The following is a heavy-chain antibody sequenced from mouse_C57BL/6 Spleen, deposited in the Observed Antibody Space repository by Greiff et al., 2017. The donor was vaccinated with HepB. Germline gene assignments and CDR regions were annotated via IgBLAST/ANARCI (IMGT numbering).Heavy chain of an antibody. Sequence: QVQLQQPGTELVKPGASVKLSCKASGYTFTSYWMHWVKQRPGQGLEWIGNINPSNGGTNYNEKFKSKATLTVDKASSTAYMQLSSLTSEDSAVYYCARSTMVTTRWFAYWGQGTLVTVSA. CDR2: INPSNGGT. D-gene: IGHD2-2*01. CDR1: GYTFTSYW. J-gene: IGHJ3*01. V-gene: IGHV1-53*01. CDR3: ARSTMVTTRWFAY.